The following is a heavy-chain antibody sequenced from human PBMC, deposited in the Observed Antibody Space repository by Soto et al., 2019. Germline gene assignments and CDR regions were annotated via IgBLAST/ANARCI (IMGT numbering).Heavy chain of an antibody. J-gene: IGHJ4*02. CDR1: GFTFSSYA. V-gene: IGHV3-23*01. D-gene: IGHD3-16*02. CDR3: AKGGGRLRLGELSLYLYYFDY. CDR2: ISGSGGST. Sequence: PGGSLRLSCAASGFTFSSYAMSWVRQAPGKGLEWVSAISGSGGSTYYADCVKGRFTISRDNSKSTLYLQMNSLRAEDTAVYYCAKGGGRLRLGELSLYLYYFDYWGQGTLVTVSS.